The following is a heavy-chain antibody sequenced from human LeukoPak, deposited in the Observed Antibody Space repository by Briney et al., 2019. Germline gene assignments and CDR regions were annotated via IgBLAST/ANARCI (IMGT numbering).Heavy chain of an antibody. V-gene: IGHV3-21*01. CDR3: ASGVSASRY. Sequence: KTGGSLRLSCAASGFTFRSYSMNWVRQAPGKGLEWVSSISSSSSYIYYADSLKGRFTISRDNVKKSLYLQMNSLRVEDTAVYYCASGVSASRYWGQGTLVTVSS. CDR1: GFTFRSYS. CDR2: ISSSSSYI. J-gene: IGHJ4*02.